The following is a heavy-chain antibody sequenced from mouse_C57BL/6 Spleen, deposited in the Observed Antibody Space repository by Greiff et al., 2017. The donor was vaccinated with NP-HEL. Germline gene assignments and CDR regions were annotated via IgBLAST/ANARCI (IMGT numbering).Heavy chain of an antibody. D-gene: IGHD1-1*01. V-gene: IGHV1-69*01. J-gene: IGHJ2*01. CDR3: ARRGGYYYGAYYFDY. CDR1: GYTFTSYW. CDR2: IDPSDSYT. Sequence: QVQLQQPGAELVMPGASVKLSCKASGYTFTSYWMHWVKQRPGQGLEWIGEIDPSDSYTNYNQKFKGKSTLTVDKSSSTAYMQLSSLTSEDSAVYYCARRGGYYYGAYYFDYWGQGTTLPVSS.